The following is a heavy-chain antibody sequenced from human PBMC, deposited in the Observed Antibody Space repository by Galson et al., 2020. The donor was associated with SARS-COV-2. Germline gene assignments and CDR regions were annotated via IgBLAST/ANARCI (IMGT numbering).Heavy chain of an antibody. V-gene: IGHV7-4-1*02. CDR3: ARRLEDYYYDSMMSPLLEY. Sequence: ASVKVSCKASGYTFTSYAMNWVRQAPGQGLEWMGWINTNTGNPTYAQGFTGRFVFSLDTSVSTAYLQISSLKAEDTAVYYCARRLEDYYYDSMMSPLLEYWGQGTLVTVSS. CDR1: GYTFTSYA. CDR2: INTNTGNP. J-gene: IGHJ4*02. D-gene: IGHD3-22*01.